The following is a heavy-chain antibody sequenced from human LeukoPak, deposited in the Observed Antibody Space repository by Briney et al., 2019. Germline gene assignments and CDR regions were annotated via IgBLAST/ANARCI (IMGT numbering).Heavy chain of an antibody. CDR2: IRYDGSSI. CDR3: AKDGAALPDY. CDR1: GFTFSNYG. Sequence: GGSLRLSCAASGFTFSNYGMHWVRQAPGKGLEWVTFIRYDGSSIYYADSVKGRFTISRDNSQNTLYLQMNSLRPEDTAVYYCAKDGAALPDYWGQGTLVTVSS. D-gene: IGHD3-16*01. J-gene: IGHJ4*02. V-gene: IGHV3-30*02.